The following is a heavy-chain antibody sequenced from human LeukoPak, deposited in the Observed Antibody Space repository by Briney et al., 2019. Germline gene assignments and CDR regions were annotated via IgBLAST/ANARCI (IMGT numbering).Heavy chain of an antibody. CDR2: IDHSGGT. Sequence: PSETLSLTCAVFGGSFSDYFWSWIRQPPGKGLEWIGEIDHSGGTNYNPSLKSRVTISVDTSKNQLSLKLGSVTAADTAVYYCARHPPRDGSAFDYWGQGTLVTVSS. J-gene: IGHJ4*02. CDR1: GGSFSDYF. CDR3: ARHPPRDGSAFDY. V-gene: IGHV4-34*01.